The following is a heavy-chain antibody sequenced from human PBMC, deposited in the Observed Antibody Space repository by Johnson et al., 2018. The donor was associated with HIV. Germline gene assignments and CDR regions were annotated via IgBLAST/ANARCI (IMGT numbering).Heavy chain of an antibody. V-gene: IGHV3-66*01. D-gene: IGHD4-23*01. CDR1: GFTFSSNY. CDR3: AKARSLLDYGGFDAFDI. Sequence: VQLVESGGGVVRPGRSLRLSCAASGFTFSSNYMSWVRQAPGKGLEWVSVIYSGGSTYYADSVQGRFTISRDNSKNTLSLQISSLRAEDTAMYYCAKARSLLDYGGFDAFDIWGQGTLVIVSS. J-gene: IGHJ3*02. CDR2: IYSGGST.